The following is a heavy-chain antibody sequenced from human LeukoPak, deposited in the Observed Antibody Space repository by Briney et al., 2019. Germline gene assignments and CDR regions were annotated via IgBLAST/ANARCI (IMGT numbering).Heavy chain of an antibody. D-gene: IGHD5-18*01. CDR3: ARADTAMAPYAFDI. V-gene: IGHV1-69*05. J-gene: IGHJ3*02. CDR2: IITISGTA. CDR1: GGTFSSYT. Sequence: SSVKVSCKASGGTFSSYTISWVRQAPGQGLEWMGRIITISGTANYAQKFQGRVTITTDESTSTAHMELSSLRSDDTAVYYCARADTAMAPYAFDIWGQGTMVTVSS.